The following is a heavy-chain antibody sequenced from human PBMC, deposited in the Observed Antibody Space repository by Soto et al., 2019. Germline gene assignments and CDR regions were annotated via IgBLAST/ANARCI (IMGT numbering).Heavy chain of an antibody. CDR2: IIPIFGTA. CDR3: ARIAAAGLVTPTYYGMDV. CDR1: GGTFSSYA. Sequence: QVQLVQSWAEVKKPGSSVKVSCKASGGTFSSYAISWVRQAPGQGLEWMGGIIPIFGTANYAQKFQGRVTITADESTSTAYMELSSLRSEDTAVYYCARIAAAGLVTPTYYGMDVWGQGTTVTVSS. J-gene: IGHJ6*02. V-gene: IGHV1-69*01. D-gene: IGHD6-13*01.